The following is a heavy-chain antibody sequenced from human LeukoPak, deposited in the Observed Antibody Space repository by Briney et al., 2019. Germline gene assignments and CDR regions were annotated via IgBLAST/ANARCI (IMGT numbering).Heavy chain of an antibody. J-gene: IGHJ6*04. V-gene: IGHV3-53*01. D-gene: IGHD3-10*02. Sequence: GGSLRLSCAVSGFTFSNYYMSWVRQAPGKGLEWVSIFYRGDSRHYADSVKGRFTISRDNAKNSLYLQMNSLRAEDTAVYYCAELGITMIGGVWGKGTTVTISS. CDR2: FYRGDSR. CDR1: GFTFSNYY. CDR3: AELGITMIGGV.